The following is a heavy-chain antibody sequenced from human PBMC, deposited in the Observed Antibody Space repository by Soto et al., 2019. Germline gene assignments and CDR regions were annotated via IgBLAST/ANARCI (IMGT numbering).Heavy chain of an antibody. V-gene: IGHV3-23*01. CDR3: AKDGIVGY. CDR2: ISGSGGTT. J-gene: IGHJ4*02. Sequence: EVQLLESGGGLVQPGGSLRLSCAASGFTFSSYAMSWVRQAPGKGLEWASAISGSGGTTHYADSVKGRFTISRDNSKNTLYLQMNGLRAEDTAGYYCAKDGIVGYWGQGTLVTVSS. CDR1: GFTFSSYA.